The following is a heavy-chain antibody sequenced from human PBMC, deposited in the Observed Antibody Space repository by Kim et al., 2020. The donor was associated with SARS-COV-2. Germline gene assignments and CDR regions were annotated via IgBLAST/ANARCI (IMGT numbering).Heavy chain of an antibody. J-gene: IGHJ4*02. CDR3: ARTGGIAAQPVDY. D-gene: IGHD6-25*01. V-gene: IGHV4-31*02. Sequence: YNSSLKSRVTISVDTSKNQFSLKLSSVTAADTAVYYCARTGGIAAQPVDYWGQGTLVTVSS.